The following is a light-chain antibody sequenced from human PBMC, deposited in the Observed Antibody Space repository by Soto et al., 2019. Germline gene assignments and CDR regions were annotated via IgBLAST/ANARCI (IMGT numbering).Light chain of an antibody. CDR1: QSVSAW. CDR3: QQYSSYSSYS. J-gene: IGKJ2*03. CDR2: KAS. V-gene: IGKV1-5*03. Sequence: DIQMTQSPSALSASVGDRVAITCRASQSVSAWLAWYQQKPGKAPKILIYKASTLDSGVPSRFSGSASGTEFTLTISSLQPDDFATYYCQQYSSYSSYSFGQGTKVEIK.